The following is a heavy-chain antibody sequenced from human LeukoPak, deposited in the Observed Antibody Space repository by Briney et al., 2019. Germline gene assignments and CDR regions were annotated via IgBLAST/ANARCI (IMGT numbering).Heavy chain of an antibody. CDR2: ISPSGGST. V-gene: IGHV1-46*01. Sequence: ASVKVSCKAFGYTFTSNYMHWVRQAPGQGPEWMGVISPSGGSTTYAQKFQGRVTLTRDMSTSTDYLELSSLRSEDTAVYYCASGMATIGYWGQGTLVTVSS. D-gene: IGHD5-24*01. J-gene: IGHJ4*02. CDR1: GYTFTSNY. CDR3: ASGMATIGY.